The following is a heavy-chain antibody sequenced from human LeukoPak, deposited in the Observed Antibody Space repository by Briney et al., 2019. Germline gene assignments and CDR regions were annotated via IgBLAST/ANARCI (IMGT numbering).Heavy chain of an antibody. Sequence: SETLSLTCTVSGGSISSSSYYWGWIRQPPGKGLEWIGSIYYSGSTYYNPSLKSRVTISVDTSKNQFSLKLSSVTAADTAVYYCARETRGPYYYDSSGYFFDYWGQGTLVTVSS. J-gene: IGHJ4*02. D-gene: IGHD3-22*01. CDR3: ARETRGPYYYDSSGYFFDY. CDR1: GGSISSSSYY. V-gene: IGHV4-39*07. CDR2: IYYSGST.